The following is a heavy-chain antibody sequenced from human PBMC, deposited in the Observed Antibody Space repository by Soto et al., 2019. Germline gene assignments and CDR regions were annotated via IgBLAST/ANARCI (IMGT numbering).Heavy chain of an antibody. CDR3: ARAAGTHYYYGMDV. CDR1: GGSISSSNW. D-gene: IGHD6-19*01. CDR2: IYHSGST. V-gene: IGHV4-4*02. Sequence: ASETLSLTCAVSGGSISSSNWWSWVRQPPGKGLEWIGEIYHSGSTNYNPSLKSRVTISVDKSKNQFSLKLSSVTAADTAVYYCARAAGTHYYYGMDVWGQGTTVTVSS. J-gene: IGHJ6*02.